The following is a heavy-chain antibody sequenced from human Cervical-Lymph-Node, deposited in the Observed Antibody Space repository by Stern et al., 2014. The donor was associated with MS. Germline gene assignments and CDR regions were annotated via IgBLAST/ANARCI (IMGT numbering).Heavy chain of an antibody. D-gene: IGHD3-22*01. CDR1: GYTFTSYG. CDR3: ARDSNYDSSGYYFYYYYGMDV. Sequence: QVQLVQSGAEVKKPGASVKVSCKASGYTFTSYGISWVRQAPGQGLEWMGWLSAYNGNTNYAQKLQGRVTMTTDPSTSTAYMELRSLRSDDTAVYYCARDSNYDSSGYYFYYYYGMDVWGQGTTVTVSS. V-gene: IGHV1-18*01. J-gene: IGHJ6*02. CDR2: LSAYNGNT.